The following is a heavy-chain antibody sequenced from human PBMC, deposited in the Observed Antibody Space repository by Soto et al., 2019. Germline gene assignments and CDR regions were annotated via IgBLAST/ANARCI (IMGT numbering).Heavy chain of an antibody. CDR3: ARVGGVAARTFDY. D-gene: IGHD6-6*01. J-gene: IGHJ4*02. V-gene: IGHV4-59*01. CDR1: GGSINDFY. CDR2: IYYSGST. Sequence: SETLSLTCTVSGGSINDFYWSWIRQPPGKGLEWIGYIYYSGSTDYNPPLKGRVTISVDTSKNQFSLKLRSVTAADTAVYYCARVGGVAARTFDYWGQGTLVTVSS.